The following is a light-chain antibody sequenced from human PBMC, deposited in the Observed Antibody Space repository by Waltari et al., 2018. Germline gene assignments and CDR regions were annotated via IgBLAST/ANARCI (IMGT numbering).Light chain of an antibody. CDR1: QSISIL. CDR3: QQRNKWPRA. V-gene: IGKV3-11*01. CDR2: DAS. Sequence: EIVLTQSPATLSLSPGERATLSCRASQSISILLAWYQQKPGQAPRLLIYDASNRATGSPASVSGRGSGTDFTLTISSVEPEDFSVYSCQQRNKWPRALGQETKVEI. J-gene: IGKJ2*01.